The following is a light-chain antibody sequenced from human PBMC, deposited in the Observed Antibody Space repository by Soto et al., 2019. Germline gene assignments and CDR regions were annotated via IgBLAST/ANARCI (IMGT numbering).Light chain of an antibody. J-gene: IGKJ4*01. CDR1: QGISSW. CDR2: AAS. V-gene: IGKV1D-12*01. CDR3: QQANIFLGIT. Sequence: DIQMTQSPSSVSASVGDRVTITCRASQGISSWLAWYQQKPGKAPKLLIYAASSLQSGVPSRFRGSGSGTYFPLTISSLRPEYFATYYGQQANIFLGITFGGGTKGEIK.